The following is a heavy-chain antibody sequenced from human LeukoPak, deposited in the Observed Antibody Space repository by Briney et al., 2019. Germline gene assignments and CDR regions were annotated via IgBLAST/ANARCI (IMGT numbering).Heavy chain of an antibody. CDR3: ARGVYDFWSGYYTGSGAFDP. CDR1: GYTFTGYY. J-gene: IGHJ5*02. D-gene: IGHD3-3*01. CDR2: INPNSGGT. Sequence: GASVKVSCKASGYTFTGYYMHWVRQAPGQGLEWMGWINPNSGGTNYAQKFQGRVTMTRDTSISTAYMELSRLRSDDTAVYYCARGVYDFWSGYYTGSGAFDPWGQGTLVTVSS. V-gene: IGHV1-2*02.